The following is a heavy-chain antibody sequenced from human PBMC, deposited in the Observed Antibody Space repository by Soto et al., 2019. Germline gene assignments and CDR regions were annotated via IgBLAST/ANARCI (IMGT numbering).Heavy chain of an antibody. J-gene: IGHJ4*02. CDR3: ARGPLRETGSYIDY. V-gene: IGHV4-34*01. D-gene: IGHD3-10*01. Sequence: QVQLQQWGAGLLKPSETLSLTCAVYGGSFSGYYWSWIRQPPGKGLEWIGEINHSGSTNYNPSLKGRVTISVDTSKNQFSLKLSSVTAADTAVYYCARGPLRETGSYIDYWGQGTLVTVSS. CDR2: INHSGST. CDR1: GGSFSGYY.